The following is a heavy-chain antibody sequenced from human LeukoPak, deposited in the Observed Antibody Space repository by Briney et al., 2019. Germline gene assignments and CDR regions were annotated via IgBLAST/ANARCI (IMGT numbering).Heavy chain of an antibody. J-gene: IGHJ4*02. V-gene: IGHV3-48*03. CDR2: ITSSGSTI. D-gene: IGHD5-24*01. CDR1: GFTFSRYE. CDR3: AKSGYNRFDY. Sequence: GGSLRLSCAASGFTFSRYEMNWVRQTPGKGLGWVSYITSSGSTIYYADSVKGRFTISRDNSKNTLYLQMNSLRAEDTAVYYCAKSGYNRFDYWGQGTLVTVSS.